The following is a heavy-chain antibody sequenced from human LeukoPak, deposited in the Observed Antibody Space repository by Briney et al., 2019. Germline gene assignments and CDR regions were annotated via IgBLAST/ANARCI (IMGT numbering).Heavy chain of an antibody. Sequence: ASVKVSCKASGYTFTGYYMHWVRQAPGQGLEWMGWINPNSGGTNYAQKFQGRVTMTRDTSISTACMELSRLRSDDTAVYYCARDRTVYYDILTGSLAYYYYGMDVWGQGTTVTVSS. V-gene: IGHV1-2*02. CDR1: GYTFTGYY. CDR2: INPNSGGT. CDR3: ARDRTVYYDILTGSLAYYYYGMDV. J-gene: IGHJ6*02. D-gene: IGHD3-9*01.